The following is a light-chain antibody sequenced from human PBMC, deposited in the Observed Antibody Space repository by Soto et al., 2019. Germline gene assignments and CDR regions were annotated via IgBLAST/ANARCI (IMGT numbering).Light chain of an antibody. CDR2: SAS. J-gene: IGKJ1*01. CDR3: QQTYSAPWT. CDR1: QSISNY. Sequence: DYQMTQSPSSLSASVGDRVTITCRASQSISNYLNWYQQRPGKAPKLLMYSASSLQSGVPPRFSGSGSGTDFTLTISSLQPEDFATYYCQQTYSAPWTFGQGTKVEIK. V-gene: IGKV1-39*01.